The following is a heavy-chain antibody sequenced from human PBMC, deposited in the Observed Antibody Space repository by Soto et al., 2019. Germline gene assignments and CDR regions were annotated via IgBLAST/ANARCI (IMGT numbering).Heavy chain of an antibody. D-gene: IGHD1-26*01. J-gene: IGHJ4*02. V-gene: IGHV4-30-4*01. CDR1: GGSISSGDYY. CDR3: ARQAPDPLVVDY. Sequence: SETLSLTCTVSGGSISSGDYYWSWIRQPPGKGLEWIGYIYYSGSTYHNPSLKSRVTISVDTSKNQFSLKLSSVTAADTAVYYCARQAPDPLVVDYWGQGTLVTVSS. CDR2: IYYSGST.